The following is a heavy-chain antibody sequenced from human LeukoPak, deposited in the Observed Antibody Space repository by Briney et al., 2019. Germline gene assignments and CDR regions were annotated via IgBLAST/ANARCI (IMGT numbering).Heavy chain of an antibody. J-gene: IGHJ4*02. V-gene: IGHV4-30-2*01. CDR1: GGSISSGDYS. D-gene: IGHD3-10*01. Sequence: SQTLSLTCAVSGGSISSGDYSWNWIRQPPGKGLEWIGSIYHSGTTHYNPSLKSRVTISVDRSKNQFSLKLSSVTAADTAVYYCARGYYGSGSYSDYWGQGTLVTVSP. CDR2: IYHSGTT. CDR3: ARGYYGSGSYSDY.